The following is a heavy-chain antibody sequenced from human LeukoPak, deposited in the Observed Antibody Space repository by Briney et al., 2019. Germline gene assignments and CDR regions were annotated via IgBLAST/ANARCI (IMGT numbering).Heavy chain of an antibody. CDR3: ASRLYCSNTRCRNFPFAY. CDR1: GGTFSSYA. J-gene: IGHJ4*02. Sequence: SVKVSCKASGGTFSSYAISWVRQAPGQGLEWIGRIIPIFGTANYAQKFQGRVTITADESTSTAYMELSSLRSEDTATYYCASRLYCSNTRCRNFPFAYWGQGTLVTVSS. D-gene: IGHD2-2*01. CDR2: IIPIFGTA. V-gene: IGHV1-69*13.